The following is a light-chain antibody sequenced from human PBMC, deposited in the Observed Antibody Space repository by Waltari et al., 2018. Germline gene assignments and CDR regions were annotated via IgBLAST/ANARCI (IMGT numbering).Light chain of an antibody. Sequence: SSLSQPASLSASPEQSLTIPCTCASPPRAGSNLLARYQHHPNRAPKLIIYEATKRPSGISHRFSGAKSGATASLRISGLQADDEADYYCCSYTGSSTSYGCGGGTKVTVL. V-gene: IGLV2-23*01. CDR3: CSYTGSSTSYG. J-gene: IGLJ1*01. CDR2: EAT. CDR1: SPPRAGSNL.